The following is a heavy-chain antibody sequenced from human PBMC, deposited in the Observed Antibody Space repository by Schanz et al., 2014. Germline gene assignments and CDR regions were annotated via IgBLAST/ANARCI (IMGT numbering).Heavy chain of an antibody. CDR3: AIDRGTNYYGSESYSL. CDR2: ISGHNGDT. Sequence: QVQLVQSGSELKKPGASVKVSCKASGYTFTSYAMNWVRQAPGQGLEWMAWISGHNGDTNYAQQLQDRVTLTTDTSTGTAYMELRSLRSDDTAVYYCAIDRGTNYYGSESYSLWGQGTLVTVSS. D-gene: IGHD3-10*01. CDR1: GYTFTSYA. V-gene: IGHV1-18*01. J-gene: IGHJ4*02.